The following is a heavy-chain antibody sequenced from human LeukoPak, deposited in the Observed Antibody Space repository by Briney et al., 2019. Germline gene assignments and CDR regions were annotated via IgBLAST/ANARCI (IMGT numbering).Heavy chain of an antibody. Sequence: PSQTLSLTCTVSGGSISSGGYYWSWVRQPPGKGLEWIGYIYHSGSTYYNPSLKSRVTISVDRSKNQFSLKLSSVTAADTAVYYCARDQNWFDPWGQGTLVTVSS. V-gene: IGHV4-30-2*01. CDR1: GGSISSGGYY. J-gene: IGHJ5*02. CDR3: ARDQNWFDP. CDR2: IYHSGST.